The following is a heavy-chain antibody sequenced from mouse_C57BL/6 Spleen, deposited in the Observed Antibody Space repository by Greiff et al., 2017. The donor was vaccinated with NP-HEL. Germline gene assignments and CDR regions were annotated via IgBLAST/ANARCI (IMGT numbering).Heavy chain of an antibody. CDR3: TNLLLRFYAMDY. CDR1: GFTFSSYA. V-gene: IGHV5-9-1*02. CDR2: ISSGGDYI. D-gene: IGHD1-1*01. J-gene: IGHJ4*01. Sequence: EVNLVESGEGLVKPGGSLKLSCAASGFTFSSYAMSWVRQTPEKRLEWVAYISSGGDYIYYADTVKGRFTISRDNARNTLYLQMSSLKSEDTAMYYCTNLLLRFYAMDYWGQGTSVTVSS.